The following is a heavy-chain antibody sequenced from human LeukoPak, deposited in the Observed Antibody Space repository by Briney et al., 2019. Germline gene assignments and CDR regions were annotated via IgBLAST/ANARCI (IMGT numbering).Heavy chain of an antibody. Sequence: PGGSLRLSCAASGFTFSSYEMNWVRQAPGKGLEWVSYISSSGSTIYYADSLKGRFTISRDNAKNSLYLQMNSLRAEDTAVYYCARDRAVIRYFDYWGQGTLVTVSS. D-gene: IGHD3-16*02. J-gene: IGHJ4*02. CDR2: ISSSGSTI. CDR1: GFTFSSYE. CDR3: ARDRAVIRYFDY. V-gene: IGHV3-48*03.